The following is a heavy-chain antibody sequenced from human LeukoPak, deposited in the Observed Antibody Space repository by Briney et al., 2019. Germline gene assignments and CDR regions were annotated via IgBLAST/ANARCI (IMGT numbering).Heavy chain of an antibody. CDR3: ATLYGDYVRSDY. Sequence: ASLKVSCKASGYTFTGYYMHWVRQAPGQGLGWMGWINPNSGGTNYAQKFQGRVIMTRDTSISTAYMELSRLRSDDTAVYYCATLYGDYVRSDYWGQGTLVTVSS. CDR1: GYTFTGYY. D-gene: IGHD4-17*01. V-gene: IGHV1-2*02. CDR2: INPNSGGT. J-gene: IGHJ4*02.